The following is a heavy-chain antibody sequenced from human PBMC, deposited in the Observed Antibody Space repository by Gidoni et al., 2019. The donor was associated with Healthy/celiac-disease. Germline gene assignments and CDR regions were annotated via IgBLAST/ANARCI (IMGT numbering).Heavy chain of an antibody. D-gene: IGHD4-17*01. V-gene: IGHV4-4*02. CDR3: ASKDGYGGNWYFDL. CDR1: GGSISSSNW. J-gene: IGHJ2*01. Sequence: QVQLQESGPGLVKPSGTLSLTCAVSGGSISSSNWWSWVRQPPGKGLGWIGEIYHSGSTNYNPSLKSRVTISVDKSKNQFSLKLSSVTAADTAVYYCASKDGYGGNWYFDLWGRGTLVTVSS. CDR2: IYHSGST.